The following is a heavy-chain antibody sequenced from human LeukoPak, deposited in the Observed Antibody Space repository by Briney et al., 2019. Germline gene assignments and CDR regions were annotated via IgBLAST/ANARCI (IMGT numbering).Heavy chain of an antibody. J-gene: IGHJ4*02. Sequence: SETLSLTCTVSGGSISSYYWSWIRQPPGKGLEWIGYIYYSGSTNYNPSLKSRVTISVDTSKNQFSLKLSSVTAADTAVYYCARDGGSYYFDYWGQGTLVTVSS. V-gene: IGHV4-59*01. CDR3: ARDGGSYYFDY. D-gene: IGHD1-26*01. CDR2: IYYSGST. CDR1: GGSISSYY.